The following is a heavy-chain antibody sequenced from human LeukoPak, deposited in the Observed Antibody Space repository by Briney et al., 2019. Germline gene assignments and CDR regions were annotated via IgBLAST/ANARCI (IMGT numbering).Heavy chain of an antibody. Sequence: SETLSLTCTVSGGSISSSSYYWGWIRQPPGKGLEWIGSIYYSGSTYYNPSLESRVAISADMSKKQISLKLTSVTGADTAVYYCAGERGEEYSSGWYKTNFFDNWGQGIRVTVSS. D-gene: IGHD6-19*01. V-gene: IGHV4-39*07. J-gene: IGHJ4*02. CDR1: GGSISSSSYY. CDR3: AGERGEEYSSGWYKTNFFDN. CDR2: IYYSGST.